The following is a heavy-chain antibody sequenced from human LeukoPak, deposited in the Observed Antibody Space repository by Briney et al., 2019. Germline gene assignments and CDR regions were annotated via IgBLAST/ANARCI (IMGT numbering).Heavy chain of an antibody. D-gene: IGHD3-10*01. CDR3: ARAGPYYYDSGSSFDY. CDR2: IYDGGDT. CDR1: GFAVSNDY. V-gene: IGHV3-66*01. J-gene: IGHJ4*02. Sequence: GGSLRLSCAASGFAVSNDYMTWVRQAPGKGLEWVSVIYDGGDTYYADSVKGRFTISRDNSKNTLYLQMNSLRAEDTAVYYCARAGPYYYDSGSSFDYWGQGTLVTVSS.